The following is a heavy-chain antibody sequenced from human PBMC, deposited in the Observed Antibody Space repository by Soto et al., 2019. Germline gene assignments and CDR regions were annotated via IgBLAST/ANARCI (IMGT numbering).Heavy chain of an antibody. Sequence: PGGSLRLSCAASGFTFNNFAVSWVRQAPGKGLERVSSISDGGGSTYYGDSVKGRFTISRDNSKNTLYLQMNSLRAEDTAVYYCARCPGEKCARNTIFGVVGEGFDYWGQGTLVTVSS. CDR3: ARCPGEKCARNTIFGVVGEGFDY. D-gene: IGHD3-3*01. V-gene: IGHV3-23*01. CDR1: GFTFNNFA. CDR2: ISDGGGST. J-gene: IGHJ4*02.